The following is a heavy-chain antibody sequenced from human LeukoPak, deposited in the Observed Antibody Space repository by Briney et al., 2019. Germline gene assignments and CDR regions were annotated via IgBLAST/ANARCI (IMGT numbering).Heavy chain of an antibody. J-gene: IGHJ4*02. Sequence: ATVKISCKVSGYTFTDYYMHWVQQAPGKGLEWMGLVDPEDGETIYAEKFQGRVTMTRDTSTSTVYMELSSLRSEDTAVYYCAREVYDSSGYEDYWGQGTLVTVSS. D-gene: IGHD3-22*01. CDR2: VDPEDGET. CDR1: GYTFTDYY. CDR3: AREVYDSSGYEDY. V-gene: IGHV1-69-2*01.